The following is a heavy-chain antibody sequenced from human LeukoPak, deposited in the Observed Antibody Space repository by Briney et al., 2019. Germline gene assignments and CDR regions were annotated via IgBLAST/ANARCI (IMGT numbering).Heavy chain of an antibody. D-gene: IGHD3-22*01. J-gene: IGHJ3*02. CDR1: GGTFSSYA. Sequence: SVKVSCKASGGTFSSYAISWVRQAPGQGLEWMGRIIPIFGTANYAQKFQGRVTITTDESTSTAYMELSRLRSDDTAVYYCARGAGYYYDSSGRDAFDIWGQGTMVTVSS. V-gene: IGHV1-69*05. CDR3: ARGAGYYYDSSGRDAFDI. CDR2: IIPIFGTA.